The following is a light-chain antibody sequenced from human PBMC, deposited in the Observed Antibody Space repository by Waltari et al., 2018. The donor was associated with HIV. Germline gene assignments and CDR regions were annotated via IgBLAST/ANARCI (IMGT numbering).Light chain of an antibody. V-gene: IGLV2-14*03. CDR1: SRDIGADNH. CDR3: SSYTASNTLWV. CDR2: DVT. Sequence: QSALTQPASVSGSRGQSFTMSCTGTSRDIGADNHFSWFQQLPGKAPKLIIYDVTDRPSGVSKRFSGSKSGIPASLTISGLQADDEGDYYCSSYTASNTLWVFGGGTKLTVL. J-gene: IGLJ3*02.